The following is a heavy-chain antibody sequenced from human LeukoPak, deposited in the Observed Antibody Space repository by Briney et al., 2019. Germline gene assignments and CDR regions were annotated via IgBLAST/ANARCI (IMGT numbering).Heavy chain of an antibody. CDR1: GFTFSSHW. Sequence: GGSLRLSCAVSGFTFSSHWMNWVRQAPGKGLEWVANIKPDGSEKNYVDSVKGRFTISRDNAKNSLYLQMNNLRVEDAAVYYCVRNAVADRFSAFDIWGQGTVVTVSS. J-gene: IGHJ3*02. V-gene: IGHV3-7*01. CDR3: VRNAVADRFSAFDI. CDR2: IKPDGSEK. D-gene: IGHD6-19*01.